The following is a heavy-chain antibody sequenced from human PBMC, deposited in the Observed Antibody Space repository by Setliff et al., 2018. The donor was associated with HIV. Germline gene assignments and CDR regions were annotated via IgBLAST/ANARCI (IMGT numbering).Heavy chain of an antibody. V-gene: IGHV1-45*02. CDR1: GYTFTDHY. Sequence: KVSCKASGYTFTDHYLHWVRQAPGQALEWMGWFTPFNDNTNYAQKYRGRISITRDRSMSTAYMELSSLRSEDTGMYYCARSSRANEAFDVWGQGTMVTVSS. J-gene: IGHJ3*01. CDR3: ARSSRANEAFDV. CDR2: FTPFNDNT.